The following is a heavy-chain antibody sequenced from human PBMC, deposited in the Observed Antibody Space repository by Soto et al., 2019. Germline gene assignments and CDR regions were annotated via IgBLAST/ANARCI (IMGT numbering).Heavy chain of an antibody. V-gene: IGHV1-69*01. CDR1: GGTFSSYA. D-gene: IGHD3-10*01. CDR3: ARGMKHYYGSGSNALDI. J-gene: IGHJ3*02. CDR2: IIPIFGTA. Sequence: QVQLVQSGAEVKKPGSSVKVSCKASGGTFSSYAISWVRQAPGQGLEWMGGIIPIFGTANYAQKFQGRVTITADESTSTAYMELSSLRSEDTAVYYCARGMKHYYGSGSNALDIWGQGTMVTVSS.